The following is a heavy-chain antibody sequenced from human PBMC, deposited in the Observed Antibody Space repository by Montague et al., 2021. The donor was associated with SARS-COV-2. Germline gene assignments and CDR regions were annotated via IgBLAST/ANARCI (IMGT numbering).Heavy chain of an antibody. V-gene: IGHV2-5*02. J-gene: IGHJ3*01. CDR2: IYWDGDQ. Sequence: PALVKPTQTLTLTCVFSGLSRTTDGVGVAWIRRPPGKALEWLALIYWDGDQRYSPSLKTRLTITKDTSKNRVVLTMTNLDPVDTATYYCARRYDFYRAEAFDVWGQGTMLTVSS. CDR3: ARRYDFYRAEAFDV. CDR1: GLSRTTDGVG. D-gene: IGHD3-3*01.